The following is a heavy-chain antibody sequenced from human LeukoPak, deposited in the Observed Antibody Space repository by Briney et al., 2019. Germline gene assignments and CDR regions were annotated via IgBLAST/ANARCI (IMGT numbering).Heavy chain of an antibody. Sequence: GSLRLSCVASGFTFSKYTMSWVRQAPGKGLEWIGSIHHSGSTYYNPSLKSRVTISVDTSKSQFSLRLSSVTAADTGVYYCARHPLRLGMDVWGQGTTVTVSS. J-gene: IGHJ6*02. CDR1: GFTFSKYT. D-gene: IGHD3-3*01. CDR2: IHHSGST. CDR3: ARHPLRLGMDV. V-gene: IGHV4-59*05.